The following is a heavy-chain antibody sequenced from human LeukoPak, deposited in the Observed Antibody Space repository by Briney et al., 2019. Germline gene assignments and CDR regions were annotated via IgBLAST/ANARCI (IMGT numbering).Heavy chain of an antibody. V-gene: IGHV4-39*01. CDR3: ARPGLSMDV. J-gene: IGHJ6*04. D-gene: IGHD3-16*02. CDR1: GGSISSSSYY. CDR2: IYYSGST. Sequence: SETLSLTCTVSGGSISSSSYYWGWISQPPGKGLEWIGSIYYSGSTYYNPSLKSRVTISVDTSKNQFSLKLSSVTAADTAVYYCARPGLSMDVWGKGTTVTVSS.